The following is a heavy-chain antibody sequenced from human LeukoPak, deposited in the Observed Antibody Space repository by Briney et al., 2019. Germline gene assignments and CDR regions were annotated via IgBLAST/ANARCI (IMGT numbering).Heavy chain of an antibody. CDR1: GFTISSYD. CDR3: ARDGWELLDSPYYFDY. V-gene: IGHV3-48*01. Sequence: GGSLRLSCAASGFTISSYDMNWVRQAPGKGLEWVSYISSSSNTIYYADSVKGRFSISRDNAKNSLYLQMNSLRAEDTAVYYCARDGWELLDSPYYFDYWGQGTLVTVSS. D-gene: IGHD1-26*01. CDR2: ISSSSNTI. J-gene: IGHJ4*02.